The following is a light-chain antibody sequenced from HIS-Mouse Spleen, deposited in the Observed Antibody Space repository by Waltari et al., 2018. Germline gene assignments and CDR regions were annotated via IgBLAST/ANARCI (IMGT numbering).Light chain of an antibody. CDR3: CSYAGSSTYV. Sequence: QSALTQPASVSGSPGQSITISCTGTSSDVGSYNLVSWYQQHPGKAPKLMIYEGSKRPSGVSNRCSGSKSGNTAYLTISGLQAEDEADYYCCSYAGSSTYVFGTGTKVTVL. CDR1: SSDVGSYNL. V-gene: IGLV2-23*01. CDR2: EGS. J-gene: IGLJ1*01.